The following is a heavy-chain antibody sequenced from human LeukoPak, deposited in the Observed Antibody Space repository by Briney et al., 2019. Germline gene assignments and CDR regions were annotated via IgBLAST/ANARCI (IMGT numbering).Heavy chain of an antibody. D-gene: IGHD1-26*01. CDR1: GFILSSYW. J-gene: IGHJ4*01. Sequence: GGSLRLSCAASGFILSSYWMSWARQAPGKGVEWVANIKQDGSEKYYVDSVKGRFTISRDNAKNSLYVQMNSLRGEDTAVYYCASGSYFDYWGQGTLVTVSS. V-gene: IGHV3-7*01. CDR3: ASGSYFDY. CDR2: IKQDGSEK.